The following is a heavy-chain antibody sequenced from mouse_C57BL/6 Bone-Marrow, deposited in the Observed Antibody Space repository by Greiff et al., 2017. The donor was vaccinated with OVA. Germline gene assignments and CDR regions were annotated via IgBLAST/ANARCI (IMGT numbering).Heavy chain of an antibody. J-gene: IGHJ4*01. V-gene: IGHV1-26*01. CDR3: ARTLYDYDEGGYAMDY. Sequence: EVQLQQSGPELVKPGASVKISCKASGYTFTDYYMNWVKQSHGKSLEWIGDINPNNGGTSYNQKFKGKATLTVDKSSRTAYMELRSLTSEDSAVYYCARTLYDYDEGGYAMDYWGQGTSVTVSS. CDR1: GYTFTDYY. D-gene: IGHD2-4*01. CDR2: INPNNGGT.